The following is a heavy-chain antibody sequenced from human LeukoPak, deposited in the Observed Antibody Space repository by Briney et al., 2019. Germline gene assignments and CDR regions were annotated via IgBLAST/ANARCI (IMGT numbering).Heavy chain of an antibody. V-gene: IGHV3-7*01. J-gene: IGHJ6*03. CDR1: GFTFSSYW. D-gene: IGHD3-10*01. Sequence: PGGSLRLSCAASGFTFSSYWMSWARQAPGKGLEWVANIKQDGSEKYYVDSVKGRFTISRDNAKNSLYLQMNSLRAEDTAVYYCARGDTMVRGVIKAYYYYYMDVWGKGTTVTVSS. CDR3: ARGDTMVRGVIKAYYYYYMDV. CDR2: IKQDGSEK.